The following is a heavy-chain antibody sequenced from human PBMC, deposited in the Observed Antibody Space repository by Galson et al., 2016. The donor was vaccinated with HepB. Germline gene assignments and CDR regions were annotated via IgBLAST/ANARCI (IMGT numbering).Heavy chain of an antibody. J-gene: IGHJ4*02. CDR3: ARAVGATSSSTFPH. V-gene: IGHV1-69*06. CDR2: IIPAFGTV. D-gene: IGHD1-26*01. CDR1: GYSFSGYA. Sequence: SVKVSCKASGYSFSGYAISWVRQAPGQGLEWMGGIIPAFGTVNYAQKFQDRVTISADKFTNTAYMELSSLRSEDTAIYYCARAVGATSSSTFPHWGQGTLVTVSS.